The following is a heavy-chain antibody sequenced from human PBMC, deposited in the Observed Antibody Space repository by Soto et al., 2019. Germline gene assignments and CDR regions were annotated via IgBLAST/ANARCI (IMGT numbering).Heavy chain of an antibody. CDR1: GGSISSYY. CDR2: ISYSGST. J-gene: IGHJ4*02. Sequence: PSETLSLTCTVSGGSISSYYWTWIRQPPGKGLEWIGYISYSGSTNYNPSLKSRVTISVDTSKNQFSLKLSSVTAADTAVYYCAREISQGVQIYYYFDYWGQGTLVTVSS. D-gene: IGHD5-18*01. CDR3: AREISQGVQIYYYFDY. V-gene: IGHV4-59*12.